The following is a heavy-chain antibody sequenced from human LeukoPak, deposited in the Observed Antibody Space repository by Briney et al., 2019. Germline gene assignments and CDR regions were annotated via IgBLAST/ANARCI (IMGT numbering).Heavy chain of an antibody. D-gene: IGHD2-15*01. CDR1: GGSFSGYY. CDR2: INHSGST. J-gene: IGHJ4*02. Sequence: SETLSLTCAVYGGSFSGYYWGWIRQPPGKGPEWIGEINHSGSTNYNPSLKRRVTISVDTYKNQFSLKLSSVTAADPDVYYCARGYCSGGSCSVHFDYWGQGTLVTVSS. CDR3: ARGYCSGGSCSVHFDY. V-gene: IGHV4-34*01.